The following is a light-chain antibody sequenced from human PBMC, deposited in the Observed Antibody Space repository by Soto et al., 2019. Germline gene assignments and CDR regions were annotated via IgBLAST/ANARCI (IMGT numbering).Light chain of an antibody. CDR2: EGS. J-gene: IGLJ2*01. CDR3: CSYTGSYSVV. Sequence: QAVVTQPASVSGSPGQSITISCTGSSGDVGSYNLVSWYQQHPGKVPQLIIYEGSGRPSGVSNRFSGSKSGNTASLTISGLQAEDEADYYCCSYTGSYSVVFGGGTKLTVL. V-gene: IGLV2-23*01. CDR1: SGDVGSYNL.